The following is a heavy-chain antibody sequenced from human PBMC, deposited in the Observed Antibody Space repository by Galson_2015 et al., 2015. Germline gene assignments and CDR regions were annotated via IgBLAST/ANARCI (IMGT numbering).Heavy chain of an antibody. J-gene: IGHJ4*02. Sequence: SLRLSCAASGFTFSSYSKNWVRQAPGKGLEWVSSISSSSSYIYYADSVKGRFTISRDNAKDTLYLQMNSLRAEDTAVYYCAKVPVLLWFGELLNFDYWGQGTLVTVSS. V-gene: IGHV3-21*01. CDR2: ISSSSSYI. D-gene: IGHD3-10*01. CDR1: GFTFSSYS. CDR3: AKVPVLLWFGELLNFDY.